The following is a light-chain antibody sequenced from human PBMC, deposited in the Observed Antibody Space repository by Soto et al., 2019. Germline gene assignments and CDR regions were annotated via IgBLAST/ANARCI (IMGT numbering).Light chain of an antibody. CDR2: DVS. Sequence: QSALTQPASVSGSPGQSITISGTGTSSDVGGYNYVSWYQQHPGKAPKLMIYDVSNRPSGVSNRFSGSKSGNTASLTISGLQAEDEADYYCISYTSRSTYVVFGGGTKVTVL. V-gene: IGLV2-14*01. J-gene: IGLJ2*01. CDR1: SSDVGGYNY. CDR3: ISYTSRSTYVV.